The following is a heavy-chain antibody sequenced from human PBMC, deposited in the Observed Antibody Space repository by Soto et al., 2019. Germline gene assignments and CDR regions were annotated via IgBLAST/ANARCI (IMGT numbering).Heavy chain of an antibody. Sequence: GGSLRLSCAASGFTFNIYAMTWVRQAPGKGLEWVSTTGATGRTTYYSDSVKGRFTVSRDNSKNTLDLQMSNLRAEDTAVYYCATVHNTSRSFDYWGQGXLVTVYS. V-gene: IGHV3-23*01. CDR2: TGATGRTT. D-gene: IGHD1-20*01. CDR1: GFTFNIYA. J-gene: IGHJ4*02. CDR3: ATVHNTSRSFDY.